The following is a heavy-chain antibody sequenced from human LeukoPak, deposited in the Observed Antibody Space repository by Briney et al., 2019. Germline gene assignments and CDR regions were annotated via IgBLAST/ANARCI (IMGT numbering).Heavy chain of an antibody. Sequence: PGGSLRLSCAASGFTFSSYAMHWVRQAPGKGLEWVAVISYDGSNKYYADSVKGRFTISRDNSKNTLYLQMNSLRAEDTAVYYCAKENQQWLVHPSWFDPWGQGTLVTVSS. CDR3: AKENQQWLVHPSWFDP. V-gene: IGHV3-30-3*02. CDR2: ISYDGSNK. D-gene: IGHD6-19*01. CDR1: GFTFSSYA. J-gene: IGHJ5*02.